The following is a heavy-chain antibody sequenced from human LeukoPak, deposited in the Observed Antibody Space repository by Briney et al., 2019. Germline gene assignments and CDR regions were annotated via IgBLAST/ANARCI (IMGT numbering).Heavy chain of an antibody. CDR2: INHSGST. D-gene: IGHD2/OR15-2a*01. J-gene: IGHJ4*02. V-gene: IGHV4-34*01. Sequence: SETLSLTCAVYGGSFSGYYWSWIRQPPGKGLEWIGEINHSGSTNYNPSLKSRVTISVDTSKNQFSLKLSSVTAADTAVYYCARGQPLSGYWGRGTLVTVSS. CDR3: ARGQPLSGY. CDR1: GGSFSGYY.